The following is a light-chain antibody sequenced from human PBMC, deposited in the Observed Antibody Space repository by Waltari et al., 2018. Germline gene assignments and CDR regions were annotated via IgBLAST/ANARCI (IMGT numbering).Light chain of an antibody. CDR1: QSISKY. CDR2: AAS. V-gene: IGKV3-11*01. Sequence: SCRASQSISKYLVWYQQRPGHAPRLLNYAASTRATGVPDRFSGSGYGTDFTLTISRLEPEDFAVYYCQNHERLPATFGQGTKVEIK. CDR3: QNHERLPAT. J-gene: IGKJ1*01.